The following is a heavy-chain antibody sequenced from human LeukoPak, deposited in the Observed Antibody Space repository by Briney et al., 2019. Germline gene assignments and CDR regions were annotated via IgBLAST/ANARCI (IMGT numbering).Heavy chain of an antibody. Sequence: ASVKVSCKASGYTFTGYYMHWVRQAPGQGLEWMRWINPNSGGTNYAQKFQGRVTMTRDTSISTAYMELSRLRSDDTAVYYCARVDYYDSSGYYLFDYWGQGTLVTVSS. V-gene: IGHV1-2*02. CDR3: ARVDYYDSSGYYLFDY. CDR1: GYTFTGYY. J-gene: IGHJ4*02. CDR2: INPNSGGT. D-gene: IGHD3-22*01.